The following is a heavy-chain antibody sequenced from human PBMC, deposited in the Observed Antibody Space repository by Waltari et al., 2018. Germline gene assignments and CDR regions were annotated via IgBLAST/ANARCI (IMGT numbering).Heavy chain of an antibody. J-gene: IGHJ6*03. CDR2: IYYSGST. CDR1: GGSISSHY. D-gene: IGHD3-10*01. V-gene: IGHV4-59*11. CDR3: VKSSFGKYYYYYYMDV. Sequence: QVQLQESGPGLVKPSETLSLTCTVSGGSISSHYWSWIRQPPGKGLEWIGYIYYSGSTNYNPSLKSRVTISVDTSKNQFSLKLSSVTAADTAVYYCVKSSFGKYYYYYYMDVWGKGTTVTVSS.